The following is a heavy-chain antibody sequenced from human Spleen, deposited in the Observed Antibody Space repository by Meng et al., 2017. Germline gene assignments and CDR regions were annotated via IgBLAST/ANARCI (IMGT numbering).Heavy chain of an antibody. CDR3: ARAYDWGFFDL. CDR1: GGSFSGYY. CDR2: INHNRGT. J-gene: IGHJ2*01. D-gene: IGHD3-10*02. Sequence: QVQLQQWGAGLLKPSETLSLTCAVYGGSFSGYYWSWFRQPPGKGLGWIGEINHNRGTTYNPSLKTRVTISVDTSKNQCSLRLTSVTAADTAVYYCARAYDWGFFDLWGRGTLVTVSS. V-gene: IGHV4-34*01.